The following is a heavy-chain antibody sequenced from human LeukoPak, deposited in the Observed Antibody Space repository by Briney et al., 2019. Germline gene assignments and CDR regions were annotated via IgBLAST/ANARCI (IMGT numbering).Heavy chain of an antibody. CDR2: IYTSGTI. V-gene: IGHV4-4*07. J-gene: IGHJ6*03. CDR3: ARQLYVSGSYYAPMDV. Sequence: PSETLSLTCTVSGGSISSYYWSWIRQPAGTALEWIGRIYTSGTITYNPSLKSRVTMSVDTSKNQFSLKLSSVTAADTALYFCARQLYVSGSYYAPMDVWGKGTTVTISS. D-gene: IGHD3-10*01. CDR1: GGSISSYY.